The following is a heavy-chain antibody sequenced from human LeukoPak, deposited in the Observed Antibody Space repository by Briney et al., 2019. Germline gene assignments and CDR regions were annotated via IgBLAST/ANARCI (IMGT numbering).Heavy chain of an antibody. Sequence: ASVKVSCKASGYTFTSYYMHWVRQAPGQGLEWMGIINPSGGSTSYAQKFQGRVTITADESTSTAYMELSSLRSEDTAVYYCARDRGGDYVLDYWGQGTLVTVSS. V-gene: IGHV1-46*01. J-gene: IGHJ4*02. CDR1: GYTFTSYY. D-gene: IGHD4-17*01. CDR2: INPSGGST. CDR3: ARDRGGDYVLDY.